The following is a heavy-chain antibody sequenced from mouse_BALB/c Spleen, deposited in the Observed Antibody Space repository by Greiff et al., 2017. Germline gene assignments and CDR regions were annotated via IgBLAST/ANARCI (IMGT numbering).Heavy chain of an antibody. J-gene: IGHJ3*01. CDR3: ARHGYYDYSWFAY. CDR1: GFTFSSYG. CDR2: ISSGGSYT. D-gene: IGHD2-4*01. Sequence: EVMLVESGGDLVKPGGSLKLSCAASGFTFSSYGMSWVRQTPDKRLEWVATISSGGSYTYYPDSVKGRFTISRDNAKNTLYLQMSSLKSEDTAMYYCARHGYYDYSWFAYWGQGTLVTVSA. V-gene: IGHV5-6*01.